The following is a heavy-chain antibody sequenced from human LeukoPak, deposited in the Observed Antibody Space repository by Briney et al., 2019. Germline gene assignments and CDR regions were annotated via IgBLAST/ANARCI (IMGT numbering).Heavy chain of an antibody. Sequence: PSETLSLTCTVSGVSISSHYWSWIRQPSGKGLEWIGYIYYSGSTNYNPSLKSRVTISVDTSKNQFSLRLSSVTAADTAVYYCARTPVVVIPAASNWFDPWGQGTLVTVSS. CDR1: GVSISSHY. J-gene: IGHJ5*02. V-gene: IGHV4-59*11. D-gene: IGHD2-2*01. CDR3: ARTPVVVIPAASNWFDP. CDR2: IYYSGST.